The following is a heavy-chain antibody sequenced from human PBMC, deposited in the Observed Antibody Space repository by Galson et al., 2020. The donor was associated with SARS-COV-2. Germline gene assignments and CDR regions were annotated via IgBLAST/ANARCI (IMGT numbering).Heavy chain of an antibody. CDR2: IYYSGST. CDR1: SGSISSGGYY. J-gene: IGHJ4*02. D-gene: IGHD3-22*01. Sequence: SETLSLTCTVSSGSISSGGYYWSWIRQHPGKGLEWIGYIYYSGSTYYNPSLKSRVTISVDTSKNQFSLKLSSVTAADTAVYYCARVGGGDSSGYYYPFDYWGQGTLVTVSS. CDR3: ARVGGGDSSGYYYPFDY. V-gene: IGHV4-31*03.